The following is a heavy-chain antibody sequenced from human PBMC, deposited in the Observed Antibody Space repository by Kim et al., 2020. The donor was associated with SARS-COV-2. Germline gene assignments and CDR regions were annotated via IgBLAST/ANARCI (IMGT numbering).Heavy chain of an antibody. CDR2: ISSSGSTI. J-gene: IGHJ3*02. CDR3: AMGGYSYGSDDAFDI. V-gene: IGHV3-48*03. Sequence: GGSLRLSCAASGFTFSSYEMNWVRQAPGKGLEWVSYISSSGSTIYYADSVKGRFTISRDNAKNSLYLQMNSLRAEDTAVYYCAMGGYSYGSDDAFDIWGQGTMVTVSS. D-gene: IGHD5-18*01. CDR1: GFTFSSYE.